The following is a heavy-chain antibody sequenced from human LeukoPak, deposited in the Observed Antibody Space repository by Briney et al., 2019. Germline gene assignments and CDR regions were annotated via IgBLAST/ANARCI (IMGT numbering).Heavy chain of an antibody. CDR1: GYTFTGYY. J-gene: IGHJ4*02. Sequence: ASVKVSCKASGYTFTGYYMHWVRQAPGQGLEWMGWINPNSGGTNYAQKFQGRVTMTSDTSISTAYMELSRLRSDDTAVYYCARGRWATGTPAKYYFDYWGQGTLVTVSS. V-gene: IGHV1-2*02. CDR3: ARGRWATGTPAKYYFDY. D-gene: IGHD1-1*01. CDR2: INPNSGGT.